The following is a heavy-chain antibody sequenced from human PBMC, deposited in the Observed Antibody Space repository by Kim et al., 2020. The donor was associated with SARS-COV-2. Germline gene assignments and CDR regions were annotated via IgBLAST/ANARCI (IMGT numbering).Heavy chain of an antibody. Sequence: SETLSLTCTVSGGSISSYYWSWIRQPAGKGLEWIGRIYTSGSTNYNPSLKSRVTMSVDTSKNQFSLKLSSVTAADTAVYYCARVNRVPAASPYYYYGMDVWGQGTTVTVSS. CDR1: GGSISSYY. J-gene: IGHJ6*02. D-gene: IGHD2-2*01. V-gene: IGHV4-4*07. CDR2: IYTSGST. CDR3: ARVNRVPAASPYYYYGMDV.